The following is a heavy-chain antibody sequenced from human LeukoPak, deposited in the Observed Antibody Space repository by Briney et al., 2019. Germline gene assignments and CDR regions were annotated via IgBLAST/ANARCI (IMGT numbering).Heavy chain of an antibody. J-gene: IGHJ4*02. CDR2: ISSSSSYI. CDR3: ARDKSIAARPKDY. V-gene: IGHV3-21*01. Sequence: GGPLRLSCAASGFTFSSYSMNWVRLAPGKGLEGVSSISSSSSYIYYADSVKGRFTISRDNAKNSLYLQMNSLRAEDTAVYYCARDKSIAARPKDYWGQGTLVTVSS. D-gene: IGHD6-6*01. CDR1: GFTFSSYS.